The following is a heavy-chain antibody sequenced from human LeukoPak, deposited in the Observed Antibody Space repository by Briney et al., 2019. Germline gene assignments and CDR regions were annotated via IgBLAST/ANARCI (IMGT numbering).Heavy chain of an antibody. V-gene: IGHV4-59*08. J-gene: IGHJ4*02. CDR3: VRSSTYHLFDV. D-gene: IGHD3-9*01. Sequence: SETLSLTCTVSGVPISSYYMRWIRQPPGKGLEWIGYIYYSGSTTYNPPHKRRHTISIHTPKKHFPQKQSTVTAADTPVYDCVRSSTYHLFDVWGEGTLVSVFS. CDR2: IYYSGST. CDR1: GVPISSYY.